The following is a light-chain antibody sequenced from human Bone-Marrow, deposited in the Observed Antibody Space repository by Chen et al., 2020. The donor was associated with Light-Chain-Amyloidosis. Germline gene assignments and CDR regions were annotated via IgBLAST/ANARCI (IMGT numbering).Light chain of an antibody. J-gene: IGLJ3*02. V-gene: IGLV3-21*02. Sequence: SYVLTQPPSVSVAPGQTARITCEGDNIGRAAVNWYQHKPGQAPVLVVYDVRDRPSGSPERFSGSNSGNTATLTISRVEAGDEADYYCQVWDRSSDRPVFGGGTKLTVL. CDR3: QVWDRSSDRPV. CDR1: NIGRAA. CDR2: DVR.